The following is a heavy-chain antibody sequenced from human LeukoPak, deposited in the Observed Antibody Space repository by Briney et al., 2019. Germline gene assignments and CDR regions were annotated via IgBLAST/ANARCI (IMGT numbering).Heavy chain of an antibody. CDR1: GFTFSSYG. Sequence: GGSLTLSCAASGFTFSSYGMHWFRQAPTKGLEWVAFIRYDGSNKYYAASVKGRLTISRDNSKNTLYLQMNSLRVEDTAVYYCAKDTMPPKAGFDPWGKGTLVTVSS. CDR2: IRYDGSNK. V-gene: IGHV3-30*02. CDR3: AKDTMPPKAGFDP. J-gene: IGHJ5*02. D-gene: IGHD2-2*01.